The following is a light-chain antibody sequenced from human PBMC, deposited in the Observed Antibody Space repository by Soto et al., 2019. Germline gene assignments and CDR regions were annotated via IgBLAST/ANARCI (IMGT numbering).Light chain of an antibody. CDR2: AAS. CDR1: QGISSS. CDR3: QHFKSHLIT. J-gene: IGKJ5*01. Sequence: QLTQSPSSLSASVGDRVTITCRASQGISSSLGWYQQKPGKAPKLLIYAASTLQSGVPSRFSGSGSWTDFTLTISSLQPEDFATYYCQHFKSHLITFGPGTRLEIK. V-gene: IGKV1-9*01.